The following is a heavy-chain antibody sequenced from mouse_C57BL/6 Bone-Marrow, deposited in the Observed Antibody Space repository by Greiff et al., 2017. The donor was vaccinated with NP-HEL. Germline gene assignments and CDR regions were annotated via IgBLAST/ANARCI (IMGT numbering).Heavy chain of an antibody. D-gene: IGHD1-1*01. V-gene: IGHV1-82*01. CDR2: IYPGDGDT. CDR3: ARGFITTEND. CDR1: GYAFSSSW. J-gene: IGHJ2*01. Sequence: QVQLKESGPELVKPGASVKISCKASGYAFSSSWMNWVKQRPGKGLEWIGRIYPGDGDTNYNGKFKGKATLTADKSSSPAYMQLSSMTSQDSAVYFCARGFITTENDWGQGTTLTVSS.